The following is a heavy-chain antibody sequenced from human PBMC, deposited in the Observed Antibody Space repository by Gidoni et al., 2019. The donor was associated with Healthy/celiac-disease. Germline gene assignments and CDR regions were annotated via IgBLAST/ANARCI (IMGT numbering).Heavy chain of an antibody. J-gene: IGHJ4*02. CDR3: ARVNTVTTYYFDY. CDR1: GFTVSSNY. D-gene: IGHD4-17*01. Sequence: EVQLVESGGGLVQPGGSLRLSCAASGFTVSSNYMSWVRQAPGKGLEWVSVIYSGGSTYYADSVKGRFTISRDNSKNTLYLQMNSLRAEDTAVYYCARVNTVTTYYFDYWGQGTLVTVSS. V-gene: IGHV3-66*02. CDR2: IYSGGST.